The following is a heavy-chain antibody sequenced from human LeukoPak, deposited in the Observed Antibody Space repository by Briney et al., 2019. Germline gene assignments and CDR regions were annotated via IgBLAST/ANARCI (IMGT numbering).Heavy chain of an antibody. D-gene: IGHD5-12*01. Sequence: ASVTVSCTASGYTFTGYYMHWVRQAPGQGLEWMGWINPNSGGTNYAQKFQGRVTMTRDTSISTAYMELSRLRSDDTAVYYCAYSGYDPKGAFDIWGQGTMVTVSS. CDR3: AYSGYDPKGAFDI. CDR1: GYTFTGYY. J-gene: IGHJ3*02. V-gene: IGHV1-2*02. CDR2: INPNSGGT.